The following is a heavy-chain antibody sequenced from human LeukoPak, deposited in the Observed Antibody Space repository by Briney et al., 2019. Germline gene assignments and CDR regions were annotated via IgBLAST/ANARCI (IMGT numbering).Heavy chain of an antibody. CDR3: AKATGYLL. J-gene: IGHJ4*02. Sequence: GGSLRLSCAASGFTFSRYNMNWVRQAPGKGLEWVSTISNSDDSTYYADSVKGRFTISRDNSENTLFLRMNSLRAEDTAVYYCAKATGYLLWGQGTLVIVSS. CDR2: ISNSDDST. CDR1: GFTFSRYN. D-gene: IGHD1-14*01. V-gene: IGHV3-23*01.